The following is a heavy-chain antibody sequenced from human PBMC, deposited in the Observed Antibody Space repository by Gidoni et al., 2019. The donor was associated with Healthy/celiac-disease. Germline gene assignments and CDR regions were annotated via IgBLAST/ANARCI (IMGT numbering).Heavy chain of an antibody. CDR3: ARQHSSGWYRGWFDP. Sequence: QLQLQESGPGLVKPSETLSLTCTVSGGSISSSSYYWGWIRQPPGKGLEWIGSIYYSGSTYYNPSLKSRVTISVDTSKNQFSLKLSSVTAADTAVYYCARQHSSGWYRGWFDPWGQGTLVTVSS. CDR1: GGSISSSSYY. D-gene: IGHD6-19*01. V-gene: IGHV4-39*01. J-gene: IGHJ5*02. CDR2: IYYSGST.